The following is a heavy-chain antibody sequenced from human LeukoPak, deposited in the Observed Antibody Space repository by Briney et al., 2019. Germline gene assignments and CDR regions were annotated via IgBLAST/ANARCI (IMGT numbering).Heavy chain of an antibody. CDR3: ARDYGDDDAFDI. CDR1: GYSFTNYW. Sequence: SGESLKISCKGSGYSFTNYWIAWVRQMPGKGLEWMGSIYPGDSDTRYSPSFQGQVTFSADNSISTAYLQWSSLTASDTAIFYCARDYGDDDAFDIWGQGTMVTLSS. J-gene: IGHJ3*02. D-gene: IGHD4-17*01. CDR2: IYPGDSDT. V-gene: IGHV5-51*01.